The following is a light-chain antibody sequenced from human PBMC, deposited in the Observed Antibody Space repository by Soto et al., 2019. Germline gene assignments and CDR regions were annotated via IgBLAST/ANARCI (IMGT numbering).Light chain of an antibody. J-gene: IGKJ1*01. V-gene: IGKV3-20*01. CDR2: GAS. Sequence: EVVLTQSPGTLSLSPGERATLSCRASQSVTSNYLAWYQQKPGQAPRLLIFGASSRANGIPDKFSGSGSGTDFTHTINRLEPDDFAVYYCQRYGVPSWTFGQGNRVEIK. CDR1: QSVTSNY. CDR3: QRYGVPSWT.